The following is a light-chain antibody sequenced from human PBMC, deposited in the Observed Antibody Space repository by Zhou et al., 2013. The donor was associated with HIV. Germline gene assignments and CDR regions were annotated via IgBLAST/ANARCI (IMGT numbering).Light chain of an antibody. CDR1: QDVSNY. CDR2: DAS. CDR3: MQGLQTPPMYT. V-gene: IGKV1-33*01. J-gene: IGKJ2*01. Sequence: DIQMTQSPSSLSASVGDRVTISCQASQDVSNYLNWYQHKPGQAPKLLIYDASNLETGVPSRFSGSGSGTDFTLKISRMEAEDVGVYYCMQGLQTPPMYTFGQGTKLEIK.